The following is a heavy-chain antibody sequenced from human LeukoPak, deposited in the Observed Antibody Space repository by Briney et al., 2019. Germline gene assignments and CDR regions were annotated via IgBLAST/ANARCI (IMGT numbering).Heavy chain of an antibody. J-gene: IGHJ3*02. V-gene: IGHV3-74*01. CDR3: ARGSRAQGNAFAI. Sequence: RSGGSLRLSCAASGFTFSSYWMHWFRQAPGKGLVWVSRINSDGSSTSYADSVKGRFTISRDNAKNTLYLQMNSLRAEDTPVYYCARGSRAQGNAFAIWGHGTMVTVSS. CDR2: INSDGSST. CDR1: GFTFSSYW. D-gene: IGHD3-10*01.